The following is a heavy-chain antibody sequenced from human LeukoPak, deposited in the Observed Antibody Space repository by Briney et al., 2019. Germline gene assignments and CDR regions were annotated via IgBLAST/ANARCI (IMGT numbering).Heavy chain of an antibody. J-gene: IGHJ4*02. CDR1: GGSISDHY. CDR3: ARDLSENYPEFDY. CDR2: IYYSGRT. Sequence: SETLSLTCTVSGGSISDHYWSWIRQPPGKGLEWIGYIYYSGRTNYNPSLKSRVTMSVDTSKNQFSLKVSSVTAADTAVYYCARDLSENYPEFDYWGQGILVTVSS. D-gene: IGHD1-7*01. V-gene: IGHV4-59*11.